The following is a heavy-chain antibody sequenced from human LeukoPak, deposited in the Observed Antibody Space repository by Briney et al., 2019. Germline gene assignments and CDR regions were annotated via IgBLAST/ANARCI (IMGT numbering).Heavy chain of an antibody. CDR3: ASRRVAAPFDC. J-gene: IGHJ4*02. CDR2: IFYSGST. Sequence: SETLSLTCTVSGGSISSSFYYWGWIRQPPGKGLEWIGTIFYSGSTYNNPSLKSRVTVSMDMSKNQFSLKLTSVTAADTAVYYCASRRVAAPFDCWGQGTQVTVSS. CDR1: GGSISSSFYY. D-gene: IGHD6-6*01. V-gene: IGHV4-39*01.